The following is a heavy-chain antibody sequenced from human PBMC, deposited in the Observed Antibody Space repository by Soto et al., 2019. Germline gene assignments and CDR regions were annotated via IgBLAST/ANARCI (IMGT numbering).Heavy chain of an antibody. V-gene: IGHV3-48*01. Sequence: EVQLVESGGGLVQPGESLRLSCTASGITFSSYSMXWXXXXXXXXXEWLSSISSSKTTYADSVKGRFTISRDNAKXXXXXXXXXXXXXXXXXXXXXXXXXXXXXXVHGNYWGRGTRVTVSS. CDR2: ISSSKTT. J-gene: IGHJ4*02. CDR1: GITFSSYS. CDR3: XXXXXXXXXXVHGNY.